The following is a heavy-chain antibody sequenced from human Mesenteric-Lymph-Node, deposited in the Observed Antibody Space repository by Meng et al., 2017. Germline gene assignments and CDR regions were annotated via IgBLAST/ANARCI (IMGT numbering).Heavy chain of an antibody. Sequence: GESLKISCAASGFTFSSYEMNWVRQAPGKGLEWVSYISSSGSTIYYADSVKGRFTISRDNAKNSLYLQMNSLRAEDTAVYYCATDILTGYRDAFDIWGQGTMVNVSS. CDR3: ATDILTGYRDAFDI. V-gene: IGHV3-48*03. D-gene: IGHD3-9*01. CDR2: ISSSGSTI. CDR1: GFTFSSYE. J-gene: IGHJ3*02.